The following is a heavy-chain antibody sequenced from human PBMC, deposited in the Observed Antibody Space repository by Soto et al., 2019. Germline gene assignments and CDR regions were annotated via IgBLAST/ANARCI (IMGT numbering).Heavy chain of an antibody. CDR1: GFTFSSYA. J-gene: IGHJ4*02. CDR3: AKFFLGYYDSSGYYVFDY. D-gene: IGHD3-22*01. CDR2: ISGSGGST. V-gene: IGHV3-23*01. Sequence: GGSLRLSCAASGFTFSSYAMSWVRQAPGKGLEWVSAISGSGGSTYYADSVKGRFTISRDNSKNTLYLQMNSLRAEDTAVYYCAKFFLGYYDSSGYYVFDYWGQGTLVTVSS.